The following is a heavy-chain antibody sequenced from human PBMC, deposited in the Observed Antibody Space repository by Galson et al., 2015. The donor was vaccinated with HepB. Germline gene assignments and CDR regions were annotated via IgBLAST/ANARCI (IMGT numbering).Heavy chain of an antibody. J-gene: IGHJ2*01. V-gene: IGHV3-30*02. CDR1: GFTFSSYG. CDR3: AKDLGYCSSTSCELGYFDL. CDR2: IRYDGSNK. Sequence: SLRLSCAASGFTFSSYGMHWVRQAPGKELKWVAFIRYDGSNKYYADSVKGRFTISRDNSKNTLYLQMNSLRAEDTAVYYCAKDLGYCSSTSCELGYFDLWGRGTLVTVSS. D-gene: IGHD2-2*01.